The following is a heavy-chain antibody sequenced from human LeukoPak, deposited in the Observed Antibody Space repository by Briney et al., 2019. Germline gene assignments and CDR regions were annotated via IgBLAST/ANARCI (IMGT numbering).Heavy chain of an antibody. Sequence: ASVKVSCKTSGYSFNIYEINWVRQATGQGLEWMGWVNANSGETDYAQKFQGRLTMTRNTSISTAYMELSGLRLEDTAVYYCSRGPRFDPWGQGTQVTVSS. CDR1: GYSFNIYE. V-gene: IGHV1-8*01. J-gene: IGHJ5*02. CDR2: VNANSGET. CDR3: SRGPRFDP.